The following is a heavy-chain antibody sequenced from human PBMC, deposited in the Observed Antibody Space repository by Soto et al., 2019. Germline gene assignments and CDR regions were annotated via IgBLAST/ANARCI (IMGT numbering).Heavy chain of an antibody. CDR1: GFTFSRYW. D-gene: IGHD3-22*01. V-gene: IGHV3-74*01. CDR3: AREGYSRGYPLDV. CDR2: INSDGSST. Sequence: GGSLRLSCAASGFTFSRYWMHWVRQAPGKGLVWVSRINSDGSSTNYADSVKGRFTISRDNAKNTLYLQMNSLRAEDTAVYYCAREGYSRGYPLDVWGQGTTVTVSS. J-gene: IGHJ6*02.